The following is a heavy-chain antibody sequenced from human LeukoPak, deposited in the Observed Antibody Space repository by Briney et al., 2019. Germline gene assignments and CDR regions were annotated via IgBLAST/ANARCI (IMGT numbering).Heavy chain of an antibody. CDR3: TRHPFYGDDTGWYFDL. CDR1: GGSFSSYC. J-gene: IGHJ2*01. Sequence: SETLSLTCTVSGGSFSSYCWSWLRPPPGKGLVWIGYICYSGSADSKPSLKSRGAISVDTSTSQCSLTLCSVTAADTAVYYCTRHPFYGDDTGWYFDLWGRGTLVTVSS. D-gene: IGHD4-17*01. V-gene: IGHV4-59*08. CDR2: ICYSGSA.